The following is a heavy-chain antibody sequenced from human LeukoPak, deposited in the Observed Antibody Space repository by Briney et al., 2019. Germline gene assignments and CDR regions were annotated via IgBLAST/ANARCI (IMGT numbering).Heavy chain of an antibody. CDR3: ARGMPSSVAADY. V-gene: IGHV4-39*07. CDR2: ISNGGNT. CDR1: GDSISSSNYY. Sequence: SETLSLTCTVSGDSISSSNYYWGWIRQSPGKGLEWIGSISNGGNTYYNPSLKSRVTISVDTSKNQFSLKLSSVTAADTAVYYCARGMPSSVAADYWGQGTLVTVSS. D-gene: IGHD6-19*01. J-gene: IGHJ4*02.